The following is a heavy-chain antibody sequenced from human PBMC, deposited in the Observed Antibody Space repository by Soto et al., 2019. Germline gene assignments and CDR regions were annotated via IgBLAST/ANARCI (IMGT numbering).Heavy chain of an antibody. CDR2: ISPNSGRP. CDR1: GYTFTKYD. V-gene: IGHV1-18*04. D-gene: IGHD3-3*01. Sequence: QVQLVQSGAEVKRPGASVKVSCKASGYTFTKYDISWVRQAPGQGLEWLGLISPNSGRPSYAQKFEGRVTMTTDTSTTTAYLDLRRLRSYDTAVYYCVRQYYDFWTDYPDFDYWGQGTLVTVSS. J-gene: IGHJ4*02. CDR3: VRQYYDFWTDYPDFDY.